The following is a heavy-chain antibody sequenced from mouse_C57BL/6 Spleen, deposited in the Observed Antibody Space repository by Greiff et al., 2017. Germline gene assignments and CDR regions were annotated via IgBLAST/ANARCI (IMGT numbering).Heavy chain of an antibody. V-gene: IGHV5-17*01. CDR1: GFTFSDYG. D-gene: IGHD1-1*01. CDR2: ISSGSSTI. Sequence: EVKLAESGGGLVKPGGSLKLSCAASGFTFSDYGMHWVRQAPAKGLAWVAYISSGSSTIYYADTVTGPFTISRDNAKNTLFLQMTSLRSEDTAMYYCAITTVVGGAMDYWGQGTSVTVSS. J-gene: IGHJ4*01. CDR3: AITTVVGGAMDY.